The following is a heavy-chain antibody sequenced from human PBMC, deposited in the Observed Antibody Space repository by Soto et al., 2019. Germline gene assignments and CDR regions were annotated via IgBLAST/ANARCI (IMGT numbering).Heavy chain of an antibody. V-gene: IGHV3-23*01. J-gene: IGHJ4*02. Sequence: PGGSLRLSCAASGFSFSSYAMTWVRQAPGRGLEWVSAISGSGSPTYYADSVKGRFTISRDNSKNTLYLQMNSLRADDTAVYYCARHGGTPDLYFDYWGQGTPVTVSX. CDR1: GFSFSSYA. D-gene: IGHD3-16*01. CDR2: ISGSGSPT. CDR3: ARHGGTPDLYFDY.